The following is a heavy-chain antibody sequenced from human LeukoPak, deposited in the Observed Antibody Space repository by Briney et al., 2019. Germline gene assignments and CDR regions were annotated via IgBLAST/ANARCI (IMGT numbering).Heavy chain of an antibody. J-gene: IGHJ5*02. CDR3: ARDPAWAADSLHWVDP. Sequence: KPSETLSLTCTVSGYSISSGHYWGWIRQSPDKGLEWIGSIYHSGSTYYNPSLKSRVTISVDTSKNQYSLKLTSVTAADTAIYYCARDPAWAADSLHWVDPWGQGTLVTVSS. D-gene: IGHD6-13*01. V-gene: IGHV4-38-2*02. CDR2: IYHSGST. CDR1: GYSISSGHY.